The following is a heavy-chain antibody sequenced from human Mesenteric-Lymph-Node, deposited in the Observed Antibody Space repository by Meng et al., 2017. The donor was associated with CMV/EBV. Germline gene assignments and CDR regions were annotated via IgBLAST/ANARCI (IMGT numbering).Heavy chain of an antibody. D-gene: IGHD1-1*01. CDR2: IDPSDSYT. J-gene: IGHJ4*02. CDR1: GYSFTSYW. CDR3: VRQDTTGSLNDFDY. Sequence: KGSGYSFTSYWISWVRQMPGKGLEWMGRIDPSDSYTNYSPSFQGHVTISADKSIGTAYLQWSSLKASDTAMYFCVRQDTTGSLNDFDYWGQGTLVTVSS. V-gene: IGHV5-10-1*01.